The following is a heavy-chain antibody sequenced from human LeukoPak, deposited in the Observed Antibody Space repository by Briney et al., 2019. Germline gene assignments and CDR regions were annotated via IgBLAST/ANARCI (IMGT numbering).Heavy chain of an antibody. CDR2: ISGSGGST. CDR3: AKGHTTLGSDFDY. D-gene: IGHD1-26*01. Sequence: SGGSLGPSCAASGFTFSSYAMSWVRQAPGKGLEWVSAISGSGGSTYYADSVKGRFTISRDNSKNTLYLQMNSLRAEDTAVYYCAKGHTTLGSDFDYWGQGTLVTVSS. CDR1: GFTFSSYA. V-gene: IGHV3-23*01. J-gene: IGHJ4*02.